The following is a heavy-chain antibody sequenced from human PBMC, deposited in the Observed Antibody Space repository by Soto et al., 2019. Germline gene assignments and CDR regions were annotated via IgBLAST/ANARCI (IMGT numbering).Heavy chain of an antibody. V-gene: IGHV4-4*07. D-gene: IGHD3-9*01. CDR2: VSSSGNT. CDR3: ARADYEILTGSYAMDV. Sequence: SETLSLTCTVSGDSLGNYYWFWIRQPVGKGLEWIGRVSSSGNTSANPTLNSRATMSIDTSKNQFSLRLRSVTAADTAVYYCARADYEILTGSYAMDVWGQGTTVTGS. J-gene: IGHJ6*02. CDR1: GDSLGNYY.